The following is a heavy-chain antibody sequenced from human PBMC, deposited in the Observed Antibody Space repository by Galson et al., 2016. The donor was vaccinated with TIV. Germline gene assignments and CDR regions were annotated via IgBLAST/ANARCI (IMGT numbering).Heavy chain of an antibody. D-gene: IGHD3-3*01. Sequence: SLRLSCAASGFRFSDYYMNWIRQAPGKGLEWVSYISSSAITIYYADSVKGRFTISRDNAKNLQYLQMNSLRVEDTAVYYRATHSFWLEKQGWGQGTLVTVSS. CDR1: GFRFSDYY. CDR3: ATHSFWLEKQG. V-gene: IGHV3-11*01. CDR2: ISSSAITI. J-gene: IGHJ4*02.